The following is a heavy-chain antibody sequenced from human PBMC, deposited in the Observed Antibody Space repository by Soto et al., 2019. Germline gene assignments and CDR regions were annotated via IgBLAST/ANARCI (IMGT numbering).Heavy chain of an antibody. CDR2: ISTSARII. D-gene: IGHD4-4*01. J-gene: IGHJ4*02. V-gene: IGHV3-11*01. CDR3: AREYSAYHYHVDF. Sequence: QVQLVGSGGALVKPGGSLRLSCAASGFTFSDYFMTWIRQAPGEGLEWVAYISTSARIINYADSVKGRFTISRDNAKNSLYLQMNSLRAEDTAVYFCAREYSAYHYHVDFWGQGTVVTVSS. CDR1: GFTFSDYF.